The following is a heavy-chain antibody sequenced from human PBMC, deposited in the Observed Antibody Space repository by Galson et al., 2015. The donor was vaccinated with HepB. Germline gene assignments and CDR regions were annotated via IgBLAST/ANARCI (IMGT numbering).Heavy chain of an antibody. J-gene: IGHJ1*01. CDR3: ARDGDVLLWFGDAEYFQH. V-gene: IGHV1-18*01. CDR2: ISAYNGNI. Sequence: SVKVSCKASGYTFTSYGISWVRQAPGQGLEWMGWISAYNGNINYAQKLQGRVTMTTDTSTSTAYMELRSLRSDDTAVYYCARDGDVLLWFGDAEYFQHWGQGTLVTVSS. D-gene: IGHD3-10*01. CDR1: GYTFTSYG.